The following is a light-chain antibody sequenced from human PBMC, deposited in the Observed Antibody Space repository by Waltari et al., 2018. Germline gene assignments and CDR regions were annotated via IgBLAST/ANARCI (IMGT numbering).Light chain of an antibody. CDR2: GAS. CDR1: QNVNSN. V-gene: IGKV3-15*01. CDR3: QQYETWPPWT. J-gene: IGKJ1*01. Sequence: EIVTTQSPVTLSVSPGERATLSCRTSQNVNSNLAWYQQKPGQASRLLVFGASTRATGIPARFTGSGSGTEFTLTISSLQSEDFAVYYCQQYETWPPWTFGQGTKVDIK.